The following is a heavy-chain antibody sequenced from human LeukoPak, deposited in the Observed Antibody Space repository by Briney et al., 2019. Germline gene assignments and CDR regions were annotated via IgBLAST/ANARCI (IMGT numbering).Heavy chain of an antibody. D-gene: IGHD3-22*01. J-gene: IGHJ6*02. CDR2: IYYSGST. CDR1: GGSISSGGYY. CDR3: ARERYDSSGYYYYGMYV. V-gene: IGHV4-31*03. Sequence: SETLSLTCTVSGGSISSGGYYWSWIRQHPGKGLERIGYIYYSGSTYYNPSLKSRVTISVDTSKNQFSLKLSSVTAADTAVYYCARERYDSSGYYYYGMYVWGQGTTVTVSS.